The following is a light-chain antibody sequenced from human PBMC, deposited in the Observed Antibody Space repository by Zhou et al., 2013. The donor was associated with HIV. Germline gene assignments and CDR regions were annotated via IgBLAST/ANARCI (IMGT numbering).Light chain of an antibody. CDR1: QGISSS. V-gene: IGKV1-16*01. Sequence: DIQMTQSPSSLSASVGDRVTITCRASQGISSSLAWFQQKPGKAPESLIYGASSLQSGVPSRFSGSGSGTDFSLTISSLQPDDFATYYCQQYRSYPFTFGPGTKVDIK. CDR3: QQYRSYPFT. CDR2: GAS. J-gene: IGKJ3*01.